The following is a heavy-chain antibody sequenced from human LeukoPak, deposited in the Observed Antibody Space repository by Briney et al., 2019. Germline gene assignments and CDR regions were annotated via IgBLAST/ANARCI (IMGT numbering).Heavy chain of an antibody. J-gene: IGHJ4*02. D-gene: IGHD1-26*01. Sequence: SETLSLTCTVSGGSISSYYWSWIRQPPGKGLEWIGYIYYSGSTNYNPSLKSRVTISVDTSKNQFSLKLSSVTAADTAVYYCARHRGSFARRVLFDYWGQGALVTVSS. CDR3: ARHRGSFARRVLFDY. CDR2: IYYSGST. V-gene: IGHV4-59*08. CDR1: GGSISSYY.